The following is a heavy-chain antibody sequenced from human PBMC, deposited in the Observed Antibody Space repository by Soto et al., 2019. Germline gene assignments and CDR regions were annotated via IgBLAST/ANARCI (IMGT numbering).Heavy chain of an antibody. CDR2: IKSKTDGGTT. D-gene: IGHD3-22*01. Sequence: EVQLVESGGGLVKPGGSLRLSCAASGFTFSNAWMNWVRQAPGKGLEWVGRIKSKTDGGTTDYAAPVKGRFTISRDDSNNTLYLQMNSLKTEDTAVYYWTTTGIRYYYDSRGYYFGYWGQGTLVTVSA. CDR1: GFTFSNAW. J-gene: IGHJ4*02. V-gene: IGHV3-15*07. CDR3: TTTGIRYYYDSRGYYFGY.